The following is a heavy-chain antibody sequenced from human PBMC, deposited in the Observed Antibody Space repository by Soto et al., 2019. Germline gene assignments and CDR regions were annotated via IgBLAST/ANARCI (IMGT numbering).Heavy chain of an antibody. V-gene: IGHV1-69*10. D-gene: IGHD2-21*02. J-gene: IGHJ4*02. CDR3: ARDTYCGGDCYSAFFDY. CDR2: IIPILGIT. CDR1: GGTFSSYA. Sequence: ASVKVSCKASGGTFSSYAISWVRQAPGQGLEWMGGIIPILGITNYAQKFQGRVTITADKSTSTAYMELSSLRSEDTAVYYCARDTYCGGDCYSAFFDYWGQGTLVTVSS.